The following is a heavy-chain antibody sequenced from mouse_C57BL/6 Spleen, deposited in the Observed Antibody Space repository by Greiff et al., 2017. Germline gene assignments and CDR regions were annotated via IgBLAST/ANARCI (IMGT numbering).Heavy chain of an antibody. CDR1: GYAFTNYL. Sequence: VKLMESGAELVRPGTSVKVSCKASGYAFTNYLIEWVKQRPGQGLEWIGVINPGSGGTNYNEKFKGKATLTADKSSSTAYMQLSSLTSEDSAVYFCAREGDYDGYYGAMDYWGQGTSVTVSS. V-gene: IGHV1-54*01. J-gene: IGHJ4*01. CDR3: AREGDYDGYYGAMDY. CDR2: INPGSGGT. D-gene: IGHD2-3*01.